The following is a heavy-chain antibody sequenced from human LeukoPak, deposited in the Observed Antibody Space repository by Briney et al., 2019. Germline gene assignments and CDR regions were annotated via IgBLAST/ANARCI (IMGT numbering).Heavy chain of an antibody. J-gene: IGHJ4*02. CDR2: IIPIFGTA. CDR1: GGTFSSYA. V-gene: IGHV1-69*13. D-gene: IGHD6-19*01. CDR3: ARGDSSGWYGYY. Sequence: SVKVSCTASGGTFSSYAISWVRQAPGQGLEWMGGIIPIFGTANYAQKFQGRVTITVDESTSTAYMELSSLRSEDTAVYYCARGDSSGWYGYYWGQGALVTVSS.